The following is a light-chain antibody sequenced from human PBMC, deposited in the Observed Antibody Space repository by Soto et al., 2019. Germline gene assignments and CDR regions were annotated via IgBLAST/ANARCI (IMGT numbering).Light chain of an antibody. CDR3: QSYDSSLSGYV. V-gene: IGLV1-40*01. J-gene: IGLJ1*01. CDR1: SSNIGAGYD. CDR2: ANN. Sequence: QSVLTQPPSVSGAPGLRVTISCTGSSSNIGAGYDVHWYQQLPGTTPKLLIYANNNRPSGVPDRFSGSKSVTSASLAIAGLQAEDEADYYCQSYDSSLSGYVFGTGTKVTVL.